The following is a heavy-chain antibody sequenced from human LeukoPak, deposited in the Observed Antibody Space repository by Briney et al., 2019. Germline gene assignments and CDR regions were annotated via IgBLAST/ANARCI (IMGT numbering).Heavy chain of an antibody. Sequence: PGGSLRLSCAASGFTFSSYGMHWVRQARGKGLEWVAVISYDGSNKYYADSVKGRFTISRDNSKNTLYLQMNSLRAEGTAVYYCAKVGYYYGSGSYYNEPPYFDYWGQGTLVTVSS. D-gene: IGHD3-10*01. CDR2: ISYDGSNK. CDR1: GFTFSSYG. CDR3: AKVGYYYGSGSYYNEPPYFDY. J-gene: IGHJ4*02. V-gene: IGHV3-30*18.